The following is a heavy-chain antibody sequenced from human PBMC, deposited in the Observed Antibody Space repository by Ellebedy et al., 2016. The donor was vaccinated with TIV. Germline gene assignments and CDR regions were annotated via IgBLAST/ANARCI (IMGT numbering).Heavy chain of an antibody. CDR2: IKEGGSEK. CDR3: ARGLYVGSSSSDY. V-gene: IGHV3-7*01. Sequence: GGSLRLXXAASGFTFSSYWMSWVRQAPGKGLEWVANIKEGGSEKYSVDSVKGRFTISRDNAKNSLYLQMNSLRAEDTAVYYCARGLYVGSSSSDYWGQGTLVTVSS. D-gene: IGHD6-6*01. CDR1: GFTFSSYW. J-gene: IGHJ4*02.